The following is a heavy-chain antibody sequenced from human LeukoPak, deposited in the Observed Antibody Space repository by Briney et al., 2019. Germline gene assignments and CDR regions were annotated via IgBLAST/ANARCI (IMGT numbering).Heavy chain of an antibody. CDR1: GGTFSSYA. CDR2: IIPIFGIA. J-gene: IGHJ6*02. V-gene: IGHV1-69*04. CDR3: ARVPPPMVRGVTPYYYYGMDV. D-gene: IGHD3-10*01. Sequence: SVKVSCKASGGTFSSYAISWVRQAPGQGLEWMGRIIPIFGIANYAQKFQGRVTITADKSTSTAYMELSSLRSEDTAVYYCARVPPPMVRGVTPYYYYGMDVWGQGTAVTVSS.